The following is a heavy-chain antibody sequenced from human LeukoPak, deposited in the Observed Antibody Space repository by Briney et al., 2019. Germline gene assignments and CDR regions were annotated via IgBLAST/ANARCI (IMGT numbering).Heavy chain of an antibody. V-gene: IGHV3-53*01. Sequence: GGSLRLSCAASGFTVSSNYVSWVRQAPGKGLEWVSVIYSGGSTYYADSVKGRFTISRDNSKNTLYLQMNSPRAEDTAVYYCARVDSSSWPPSSVSLDYWGQGTLVTVSS. CDR2: IYSGGST. CDR3: ARVDSSSWPPSSVSLDY. J-gene: IGHJ4*02. D-gene: IGHD6-13*01. CDR1: GFTVSSNY.